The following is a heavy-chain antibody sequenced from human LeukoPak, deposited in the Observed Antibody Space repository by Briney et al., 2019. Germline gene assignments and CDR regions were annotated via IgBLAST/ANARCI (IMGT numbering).Heavy chain of an antibody. J-gene: IGHJ3*02. V-gene: IGHV4-4*07. Sequence: SETLSLTCTFSLDTISIYYWSWIRQPAGRGLEWIGRIYSSGNTNYNPSLKSRGTMSVDTSNNQFSLNLRSVTTADTAVYYCARSFDTNAFDIWGHGTMVTVSS. CDR2: IYSSGNT. CDR3: ARSFDTNAFDI. CDR1: LDTISIYY. D-gene: IGHD2/OR15-2a*01.